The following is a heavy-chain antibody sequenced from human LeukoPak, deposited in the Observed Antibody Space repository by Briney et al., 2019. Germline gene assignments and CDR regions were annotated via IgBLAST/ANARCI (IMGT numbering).Heavy chain of an antibody. CDR2: IIPIFGTA. CDR1: GGTFSSYA. CDR3: ARPSTVHDAFDT. V-gene: IGHV1-69*06. D-gene: IGHD4-17*01. Sequence: SVKVSCKASGGTFSSYAISWVRQAPGQGLEWMGGIIPIFGTANYAQKFQGRVTITADKSTGKAYMELSSLRSEDTAVYYCARPSTVHDAFDTWGQGTMVSVSS. J-gene: IGHJ3*02.